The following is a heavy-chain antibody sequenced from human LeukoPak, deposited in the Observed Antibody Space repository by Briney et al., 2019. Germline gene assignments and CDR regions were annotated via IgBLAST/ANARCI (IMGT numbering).Heavy chain of an antibody. J-gene: IGHJ4*02. V-gene: IGHV3-9*01. D-gene: IGHD1-7*01. CDR1: GFTFDDYA. CDR3: AKDTPPGRRTNYYFDY. CDR2: ISWNSGSI. Sequence: PGGSLRLSCAASGFTFDDYAMHWVRQAPGKGLEWVSGISWNSGSIGYADSVKGRFTISRDNAKNSLYLQMNSLRAEDTALYYCAKDTPPGRRTNYYFDYWGQGTLVTVSS.